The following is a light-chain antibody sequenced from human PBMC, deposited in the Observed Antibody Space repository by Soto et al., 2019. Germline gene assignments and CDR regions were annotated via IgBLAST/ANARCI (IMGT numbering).Light chain of an antibody. J-gene: IGKJ4*01. Sequence: ETVLTQSPGTMSLSPGERATLSCRASQSIISNFLAWYQQKPGQAPRLLIYGASNRATGIPDRFSGSGSGTGFTLTISRLEPEDFAVYYCQQYGSFPLTFGGGTTVEIK. CDR1: QSIISNF. CDR3: QQYGSFPLT. V-gene: IGKV3-20*01. CDR2: GAS.